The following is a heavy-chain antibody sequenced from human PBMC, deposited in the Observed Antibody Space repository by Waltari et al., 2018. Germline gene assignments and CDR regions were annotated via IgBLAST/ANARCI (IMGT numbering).Heavy chain of an antibody. CDR1: GGSISSYY. Sequence: QVQLQESGPGLVKPSETLSLTCTVSGGSISSYYWSWIRQPAGKGLEWIVRIYTSGSTNSNPSLKSRVTMSVDTSKNQFSLKLSSVTAADTAVYYCARVGYSYGPDTYYFDYWGQGTLVTVSS. CDR2: IYTSGST. V-gene: IGHV4-4*07. D-gene: IGHD5-18*01. J-gene: IGHJ4*02. CDR3: ARVGYSYGPDTYYFDY.